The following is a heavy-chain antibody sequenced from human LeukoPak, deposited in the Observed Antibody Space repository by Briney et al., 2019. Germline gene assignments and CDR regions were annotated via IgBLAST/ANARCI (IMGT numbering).Heavy chain of an antibody. Sequence: PSETLSLTCAVYGGSFSGYYWSWIRQPPGKGLEWIGEINHSGSTNYNLSLKSRVTISVDTSKNQFSLKLSSVTAADTAVYYCARALKYYYDSSFDYWGQGTLVTVSS. J-gene: IGHJ4*02. CDR3: ARALKYYYDSSFDY. V-gene: IGHV4-34*01. D-gene: IGHD3-22*01. CDR2: INHSGST. CDR1: GGSFSGYY.